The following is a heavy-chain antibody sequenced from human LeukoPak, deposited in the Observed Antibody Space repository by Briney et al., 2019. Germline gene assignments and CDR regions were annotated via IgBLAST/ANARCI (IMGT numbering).Heavy chain of an antibody. CDR3: AKGAYNWNYGGTSFDP. J-gene: IGHJ5*02. CDR1: GFTFRSYA. CDR2: ISGSDDRT. D-gene: IGHD1-7*01. Sequence: GGSLRLSCEASGFTFRSYAMTWVRQAPGKRLEWVSSISGSDDRTYYADSVKGRFTISRDTSKNTVYLQMNSLRAEDTAVYYCAKGAYNWNYGGTSFDPWGQGTLVTVSS. V-gene: IGHV3-23*01.